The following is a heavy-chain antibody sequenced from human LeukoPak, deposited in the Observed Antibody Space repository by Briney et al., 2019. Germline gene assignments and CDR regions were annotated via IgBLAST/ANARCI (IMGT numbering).Heavy chain of an antibody. CDR3: ARRGASFRYFGY. CDR2: VSYSGDT. Sequence: SETLSLTCTVSGGSISGHFWSWIRQPPGKGLEWIGFVSYSGDTNYSPSFNGRVTISLDTSKSQFSLNLNSVTAADTAVYFCARRGASFRYFGYWGQGTLVTVSP. V-gene: IGHV4-59*11. D-gene: IGHD1-26*01. CDR1: GGSISGHF. J-gene: IGHJ4*02.